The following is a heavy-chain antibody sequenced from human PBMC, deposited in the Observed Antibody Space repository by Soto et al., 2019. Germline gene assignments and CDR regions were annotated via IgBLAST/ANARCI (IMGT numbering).Heavy chain of an antibody. V-gene: IGHV4-59*01. J-gene: IGHJ4*02. CDR3: ARADYDSWSWDY. Sequence: PSETLSLTCTVSGGSISSYYWSWIRQPPGKGLEWIGYIYYSGSTNYNPSLKSRVTISVDTSKNQFSLKLSSVTAADTAVYYCARADYDSWSWDYWGQGTLVTVSS. CDR2: IYYSGST. D-gene: IGHD3-22*01. CDR1: GGSISSYY.